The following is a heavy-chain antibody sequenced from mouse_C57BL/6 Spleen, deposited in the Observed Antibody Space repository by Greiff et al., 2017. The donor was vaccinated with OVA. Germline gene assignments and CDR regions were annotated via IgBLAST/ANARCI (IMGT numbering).Heavy chain of an antibody. J-gene: IGHJ2*01. D-gene: IGHD4-1*01. Sequence: EVKVVESGGGLVKPGGSLKLSCAASGFTFSDYGMHWVRQAPEKGLEWVAYISSGSSTIYYADTVKGRFTISRDNAKNTLFLQMTSLRSEDTAMYYCARRTGYYFDYWGQGTTLTVSS. V-gene: IGHV5-17*01. CDR2: ISSGSSTI. CDR3: ARRTGYYFDY. CDR1: GFTFSDYG.